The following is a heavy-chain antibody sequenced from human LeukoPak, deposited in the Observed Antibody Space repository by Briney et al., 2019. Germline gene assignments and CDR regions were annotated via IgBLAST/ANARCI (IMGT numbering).Heavy chain of an antibody. V-gene: IGHV4-39*01. CDR2: IYYSGSI. D-gene: IGHD6-19*01. J-gene: IGHJ4*02. Sequence: SETLSLTCTVSGGPISSSSYYWGWIRQPPGKGLEWIGSIYYSGSIYYNPSLKSRVTISVDTSKNQFSLKLSSVTAADTAVYYCARRNSGWYLFDYWGQGTLVTVSS. CDR1: GGPISSSSYY. CDR3: ARRNSGWYLFDY.